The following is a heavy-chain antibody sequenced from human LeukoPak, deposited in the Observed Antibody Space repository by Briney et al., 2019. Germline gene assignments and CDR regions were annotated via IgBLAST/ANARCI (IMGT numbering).Heavy chain of an antibody. J-gene: IGHJ5*02. CDR2: INPSPGST. Sequence: ASVKVSCKASGYTFTNYYMQWVRQAPGQGLEWIGIINPSPGSTTYAQKLQGRVTMTRDTSTSTVYMELSSLRSEDTAVYYCARGGLLQKYNCFDPWGQGTLVTVSS. CDR1: GYTFTNYY. CDR3: ARGGLLQKYNCFDP. D-gene: IGHD3-10*01. V-gene: IGHV1-46*01.